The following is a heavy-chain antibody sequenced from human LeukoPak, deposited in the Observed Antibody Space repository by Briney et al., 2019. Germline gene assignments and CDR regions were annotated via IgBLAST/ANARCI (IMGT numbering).Heavy chain of an antibody. Sequence: GGSLRLSCAASGFSFSIYSMNWVRQAPGKGLESLSYVAPSSSTKYYAEPVKGRFTISRDNAKNSLYLQMNSLRVEDTAIYYCTKAGGGGSHDDFDYWGQGILVTVSS. D-gene: IGHD1-26*01. CDR3: TKAGGGGSHDDFDY. CDR1: GFSFSIYS. J-gene: IGHJ4*02. CDR2: VAPSSSTK. V-gene: IGHV3-48*01.